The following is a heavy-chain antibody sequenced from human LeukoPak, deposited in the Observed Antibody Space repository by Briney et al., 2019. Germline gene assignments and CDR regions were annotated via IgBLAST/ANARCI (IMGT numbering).Heavy chain of an antibody. V-gene: IGHV4-4*02. CDR2: IYHSGTT. J-gene: IGHJ4*02. CDR1: GDSITSHNW. D-gene: IGHD3-10*01. CDR3: ASCLFDYYYFDQ. Sequence: SETLSLTCAVSGDSITSHNWWSWVRQSPGKGLEWIGEIYHSGTTNYGPSLKSRVTISVDKSKNQLSLRLTSVTAADTAVYFCASCLFDYYYFDQWGQGTLVTVSS.